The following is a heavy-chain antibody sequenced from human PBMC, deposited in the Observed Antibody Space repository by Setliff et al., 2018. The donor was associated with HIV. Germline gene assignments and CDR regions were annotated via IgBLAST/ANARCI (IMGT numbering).Heavy chain of an antibody. CDR1: GGSIISSSYY. CDR3: ARQGLTMFPGGGVPAPILYYFDF. V-gene: IGHV4-39*01. J-gene: IGHJ4*02. Sequence: SETLSLTCTVSGGSIISSSYYWAWIRQPPGKGLEWIGTMYYRGTTYNNPSLKSRVTFSADTSRNQFSLTLNSVTATDTAVYYCARQGLTMFPGGGVPAPILYYFDFWGQGILVTVSS. D-gene: IGHD3-10*01. CDR2: MYYRGTT.